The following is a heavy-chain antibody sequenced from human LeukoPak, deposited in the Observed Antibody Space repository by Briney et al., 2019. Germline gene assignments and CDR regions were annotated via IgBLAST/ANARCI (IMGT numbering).Heavy chain of an antibody. J-gene: IGHJ2*01. CDR2: INPNSGGT. CDR1: GYTFTGYY. V-gene: IGHV1-2*06. Sequence: ASVKVSCKASGYTFTGYYMHWVRQAPGQGLEWMGRINPNSGGTNYAQKFQGRVTMTRDTSISTAYMELSRLRSDDTAVYYCARDDWGDYWYFDLWGRSTLVTVSS. D-gene: IGHD3-9*01. CDR3: ARDDWGDYWYFDL.